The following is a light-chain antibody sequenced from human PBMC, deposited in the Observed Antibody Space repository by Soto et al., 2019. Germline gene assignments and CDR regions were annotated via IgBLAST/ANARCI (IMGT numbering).Light chain of an antibody. CDR1: QSVSTD. Sequence: VMTQSPPTLSVSPGEIATLSCRASQSVSTDLAWYQQKPGQAPRLLIYGSSTRATDVPARFSGGEAGTEFTLSISSLHSEDVPIYYGQQHNGCPPITFGPGTKVDIK. J-gene: IGKJ3*01. V-gene: IGKV3-15*01. CDR2: GSS. CDR3: QQHNGCPPIT.